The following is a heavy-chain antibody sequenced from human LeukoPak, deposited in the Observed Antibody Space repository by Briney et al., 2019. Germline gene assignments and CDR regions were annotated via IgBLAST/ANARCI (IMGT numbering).Heavy chain of an antibody. D-gene: IGHD6-13*01. CDR1: GGTFSSYA. CDR3: ARDLFGSSWQYNWFDP. Sequence: SVKVSRKASGGTFSSYAISWVRQAPGQGLEWMGGIIPIFGTANYAQKFQGRVTITTDESTSTAYMELSSLRSDDTAVYYCARDLFGSSWQYNWFDPWGQGTLVTVSS. V-gene: IGHV1-69*05. CDR2: IIPIFGTA. J-gene: IGHJ5*02.